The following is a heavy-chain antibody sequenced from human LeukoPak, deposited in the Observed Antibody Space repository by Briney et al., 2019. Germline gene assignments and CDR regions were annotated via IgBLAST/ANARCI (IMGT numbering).Heavy chain of an antibody. CDR2: ITSSSGTI. J-gene: IGHJ4*01. CDR1: GFTFSSYS. CDR3: ARDRTKLIDY. Sequence: RGSHRLSCAASGFTFSSYSMDWVRQAPGKGLEWLSYITSSSGTIYYADSVKGRFTISRDSAKNSLYLQMNSLRDEDTAVYYCARDRTKLIDYWGQGTLVTVSS. D-gene: IGHD1-14*01. V-gene: IGHV3-48*02.